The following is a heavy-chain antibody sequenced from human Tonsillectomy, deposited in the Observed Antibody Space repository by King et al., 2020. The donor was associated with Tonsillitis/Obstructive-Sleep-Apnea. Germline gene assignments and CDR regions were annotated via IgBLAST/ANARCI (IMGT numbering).Heavy chain of an antibody. CDR2: INHSGST. J-gene: IGHJ4*02. D-gene: IGHD2-2*01. V-gene: IGHV4-34*01. Sequence: VQLQQWGAGLLKPSETLSLTCAVYGGSFSGYYWSWIRQPPGKGLEWIGEINHSGSTNYNPSLKSRVTISVDTSKNQFSLKLSSVTAADTAVYYCARGGWIVVVPAATVGTMTTVTPFDYWGQGTLVTVSS. CDR1: GGSFSGYY. CDR3: ARGGWIVVVPAATVGTMTTVTPFDY.